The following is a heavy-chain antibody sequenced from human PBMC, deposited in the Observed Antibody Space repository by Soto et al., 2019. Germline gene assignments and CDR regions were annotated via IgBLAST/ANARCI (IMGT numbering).Heavy chain of an antibody. CDR2: ISYDGSNK. CDR3: ARDQYSSSWKSYYYYGMDV. D-gene: IGHD6-13*01. V-gene: IGHV3-30-3*01. Sequence: GGSLRLSCAASGFTFSSYAMHWVRQAPGKGLEWVAVISYDGSNKYYADSVKGRFTISRDNSKNTLYLQMNSLRAEDTAVYYCARDQYSSSWKSYYYYGMDVWGQGTTVTVSS. CDR1: GFTFSSYA. J-gene: IGHJ6*02.